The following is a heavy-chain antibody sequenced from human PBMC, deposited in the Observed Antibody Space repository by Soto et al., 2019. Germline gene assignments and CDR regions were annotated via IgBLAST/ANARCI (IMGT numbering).Heavy chain of an antibody. J-gene: IGHJ4*02. Sequence: GGSLRLSCLASGFTFSSFGMHWVRQVPGKGLQWVADIWYDGSNKYYADSVKGRFTISRDNSKNTLYLQMNSLGVEDTAVYYCARDPGGWSVRSYFDYWGQGTLVTVSS. CDR1: GFTFSSFG. D-gene: IGHD6-19*01. V-gene: IGHV3-33*01. CDR2: IWYDGSNK. CDR3: ARDPGGWSVRSYFDY.